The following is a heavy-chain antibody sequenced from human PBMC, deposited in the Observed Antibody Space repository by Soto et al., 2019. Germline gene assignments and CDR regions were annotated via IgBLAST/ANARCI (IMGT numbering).Heavy chain of an antibody. Sequence: ASVKVSCKASGYTFTSYDINWVRQATGQGLEWMGWMNPNSGNTGYAQKFQGRVTMTTNKSTSTAYMELSSLRSEDTAVYYCARDVDEDRYSSSWYRGWFDPWGQGTLVTVSS. CDR1: GYTFTSYD. CDR2: MNPNSGNT. V-gene: IGHV1-8*01. D-gene: IGHD6-13*01. J-gene: IGHJ5*02. CDR3: ARDVDEDRYSSSWYRGWFDP.